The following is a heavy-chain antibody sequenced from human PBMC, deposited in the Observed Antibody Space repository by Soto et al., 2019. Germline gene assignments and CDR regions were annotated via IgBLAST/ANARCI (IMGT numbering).Heavy chain of an antibody. D-gene: IGHD3-9*01. CDR3: ARLDFDGPYYYYGMDV. CDR2: IDPSDSYT. V-gene: IGHV5-10-1*01. CDR1: GYSFTIYC. J-gene: IGHJ6*02. Sequence: GESLKISCKGSGYSFTIYCISWVLQMPWKGLEWMGRIDPSDSYTNYSPSFQGHITISADKSISTAYLQWSSLKASDTAMYYCARLDFDGPYYYYGMDVWGQGTTVTVSS.